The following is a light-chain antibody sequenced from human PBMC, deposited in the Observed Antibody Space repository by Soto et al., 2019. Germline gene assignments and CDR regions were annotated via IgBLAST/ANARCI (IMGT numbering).Light chain of an antibody. CDR1: QSISSW. J-gene: IGKJ4*01. CDR2: KAS. V-gene: IGKV1-5*03. CDR3: QQYNSYSLT. Sequence: DIQMTQSPSTLSASVGDRVTITCRASQSISSWLAWYQQKPGKAPKLLIYKASTLESGVPSRFSGSGSGTEFTLTISSLQPDDFATYYCQQYNSYSLTFGGGTKVEIK.